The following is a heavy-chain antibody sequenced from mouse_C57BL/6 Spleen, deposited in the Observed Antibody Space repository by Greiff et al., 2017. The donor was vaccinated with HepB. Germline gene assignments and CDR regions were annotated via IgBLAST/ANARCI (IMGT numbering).Heavy chain of an antibody. CDR1: GYAFSSYW. CDR3: ARGEDYYGSYWYFDV. Sequence: QVHVKQSGAELVKPGASVKISCKASGYAFSSYWMNWVKQRPGKGLEWIGQIYPGDGDTNYNGKFKGKATLTADKSSSTAYMQLSSLTSEDSAVYFCARGEDYYGSYWYFDVWGTGTTVTVSS. D-gene: IGHD1-1*01. J-gene: IGHJ1*03. CDR2: IYPGDGDT. V-gene: IGHV1-80*01.